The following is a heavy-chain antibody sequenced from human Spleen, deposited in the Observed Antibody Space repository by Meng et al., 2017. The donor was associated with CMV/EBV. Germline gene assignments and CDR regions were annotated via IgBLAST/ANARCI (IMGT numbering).Heavy chain of an antibody. CDR1: GLTFTGYY. CDR3: ARDHCSSTSCYLNWFNP. J-gene: IGHJ5*02. V-gene: IGHV1-2*02. Sequence: ASVKVSCKASGLTFTGYYMHWVRQAPGQGLEWMGWINPNSGGTNYAQKFQGRVTMTRDTSISTAYMELNSLRAEDTAVYYCARDHCSSTSCYLNWFNPWGQGTLVTVSS. CDR2: INPNSGGT. D-gene: IGHD2-2*01.